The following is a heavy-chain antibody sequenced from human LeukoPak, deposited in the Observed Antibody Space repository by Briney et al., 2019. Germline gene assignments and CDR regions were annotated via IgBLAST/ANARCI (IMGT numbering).Heavy chain of an antibody. CDR1: GYTFTSYD. D-gene: IGHD1-26*01. J-gene: IGHJ5*02. Sequence: ASVKVSCKASGYTFTSYDINWVRQATGQGLEWMGWMNPNSGNTGYAQKFQGRVTMTRGTSISTAYMKLSSLRSDDTAVYYCARGSDSGTPRWFDPWGQGTLVTV. CDR3: ARGSDSGTPRWFDP. V-gene: IGHV1-8*01. CDR2: MNPNSGNT.